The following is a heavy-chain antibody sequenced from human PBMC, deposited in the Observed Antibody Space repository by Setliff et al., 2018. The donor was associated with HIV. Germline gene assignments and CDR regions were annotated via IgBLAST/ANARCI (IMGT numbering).Heavy chain of an antibody. CDR2: IIPIFGTT. CDR3: ARVPLSGWLYFDY. CDR1: GGTFSSYP. D-gene: IGHD6-19*01. J-gene: IGHJ4*02. V-gene: IGHV1-69*13. Sequence: GASVKVSCKASGGTFSSYPISWVRQAPGQGLEWMGGIIPIFGTTHYAQKFQGRVTVTADESTSKAYMELRSLRSDDTAVYYCARVPLSGWLYFDYWGKGTLVTVSS.